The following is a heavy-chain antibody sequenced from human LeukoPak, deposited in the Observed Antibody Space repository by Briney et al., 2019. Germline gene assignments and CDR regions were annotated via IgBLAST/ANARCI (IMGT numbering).Heavy chain of an antibody. CDR3: ARGRVTFSFSSGLGY. CDR1: GNTLTSYY. J-gene: IGHJ4*02. D-gene: IGHD6-6*01. CDR2: INPSGGGT. V-gene: IGHV1-46*03. Sequence: ASVKVSCKASGNTLTSYYMHWVRQAPGQGLGWMGIINPSGGGTTYAQKFQGRVTMTRDTSTSTVYMELSSLRSEDTAVYFCARGRVTFSFSSGLGYWGQGTLVTVSS.